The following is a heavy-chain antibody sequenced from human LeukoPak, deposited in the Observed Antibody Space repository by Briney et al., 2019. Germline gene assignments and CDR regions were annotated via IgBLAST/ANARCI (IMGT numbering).Heavy chain of an antibody. D-gene: IGHD3-3*01. CDR1: GGSISSYY. Sequence: SETLSLTCTVSGGSISSYYWGWIRQPPGKGLEWIGYIYYSGSTNYNPSLKSRVTISVDTSKNQFSLKLSSVTAADTAVYYCARSHYDFWSAFDAFDIWGQGTMVTVSS. CDR2: IYYSGST. V-gene: IGHV4-59*01. J-gene: IGHJ3*02. CDR3: ARSHYDFWSAFDAFDI.